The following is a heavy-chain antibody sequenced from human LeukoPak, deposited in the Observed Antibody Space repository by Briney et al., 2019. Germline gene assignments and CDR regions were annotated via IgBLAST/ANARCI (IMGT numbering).Heavy chain of an antibody. CDR2: MNPNSGNT. V-gene: IGHV1-8*01. D-gene: IGHD4-11*01. CDR3: ARGGMTTVTSFDY. CDR1: GYTFTSYD. J-gene: IGHJ4*02. Sequence: ASVKVSYKASGYTFTSYDINWVRQATGQGREWRGWMNPNSGNTGYAQKFQGRVTMTRNTSISTAYMEPSSLRSEDTAVYYCARGGMTTVTSFDYWGQGTLVTVSS.